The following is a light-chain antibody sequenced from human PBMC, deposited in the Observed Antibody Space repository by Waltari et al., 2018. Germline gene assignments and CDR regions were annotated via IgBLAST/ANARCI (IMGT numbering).Light chain of an antibody. CDR2: EAS. CDR3: QQRANWPPLT. J-gene: IGKJ4*01. Sequence: EIVLTQSPATLSLSPGERATLSYRASQSVSNFLAWYQQKPGQAPRLLIYEASKRATGIPARFSGSGSGTDFTLTISSLEPEDFAVYYCQQRANWPPLTFGGGTKVEIK. V-gene: IGKV3-11*01. CDR1: QSVSNF.